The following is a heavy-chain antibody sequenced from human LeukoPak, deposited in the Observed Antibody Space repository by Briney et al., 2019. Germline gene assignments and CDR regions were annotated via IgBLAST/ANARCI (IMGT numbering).Heavy chain of an antibody. CDR2: IYYSGST. CDR3: ARGGWGMIQYYFDY. J-gene: IGHJ4*02. Sequence: PSETLSLTCTVSGGSISSYYWSWIRQPPGKGLEWIGYIYYSGSTNYNPSLKSRVTISVDTSKNQFSLKLSSVTAADTAVYYCARGGWGMIQYYFDYWGQGTLVTVSS. CDR1: GGSISSYY. V-gene: IGHV4-59*01. D-gene: IGHD2-8*02.